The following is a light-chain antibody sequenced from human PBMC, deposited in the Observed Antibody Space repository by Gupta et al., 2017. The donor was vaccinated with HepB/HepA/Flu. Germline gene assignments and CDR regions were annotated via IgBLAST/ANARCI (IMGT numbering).Light chain of an antibody. V-gene: IGKV1D-12*01. CDR3: LQANSFPFT. CDR2: AAS. Sequence: DLQMTQSPSSVSASVGDRVTITCRASQRVDRWLAWYQQKPGQAPKFLIYAASTLQSGVPSRFSGSGSGTDFTLTISSLQPEDFATYFCLQANSFPFTFGPRTKLDIQ. J-gene: IGKJ3*01. CDR1: QRVDRW.